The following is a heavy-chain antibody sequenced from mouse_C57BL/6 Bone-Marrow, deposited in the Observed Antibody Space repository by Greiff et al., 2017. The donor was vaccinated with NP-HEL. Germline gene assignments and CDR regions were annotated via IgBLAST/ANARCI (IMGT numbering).Heavy chain of an antibody. CDR3: ARERSDSSGYLQAMDY. D-gene: IGHD3-2*02. Sequence: EVKLVESGGGLVKPGGSLKLSCAASGFTFSSYAMSWVRQTPEKRLEWVATISDGGSYTYYPDNVKGRFTISRDNAKNNLYLQMSHLKSEDTAMYYCARERSDSSGYLQAMDYWGQGTSVTVSS. J-gene: IGHJ4*01. CDR2: ISDGGSYT. V-gene: IGHV5-4*01. CDR1: GFTFSSYA.